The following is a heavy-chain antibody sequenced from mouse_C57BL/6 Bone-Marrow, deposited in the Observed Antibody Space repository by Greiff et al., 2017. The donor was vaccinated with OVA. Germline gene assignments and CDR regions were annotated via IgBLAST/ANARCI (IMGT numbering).Heavy chain of an antibody. J-gene: IGHJ3*01. CDR3: ARAIYDGYPLFAY. CDR2: IDPSDSET. V-gene: IGHV1-52*01. CDR1: GYTFTSYW. D-gene: IGHD2-3*01. Sequence: VQLQQPGAELVRPGSSVKLSCKASGYTFTSYWMHWVKQRPIQGLEWIGNIDPSDSETHYNQKFKDKATLTVDKSSSTAYMQLSSLTSEDSAVYYCARAIYDGYPLFAYWGQGTLVTVSA.